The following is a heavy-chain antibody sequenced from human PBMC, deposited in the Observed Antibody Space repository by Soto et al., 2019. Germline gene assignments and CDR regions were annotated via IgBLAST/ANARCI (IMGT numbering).Heavy chain of an antibody. D-gene: IGHD5-18*01. Sequence: QVQLVESGGGVVQPGRSLRLSCAASGFTFSSYGMHWVRQAPGKGLEWVAVISYDGSNKYYADSVKGRFTISRDNSKNTLYLQMNSLRAEDTAVYYCAKGDVDTAMAPYYYYGMDVWGQGTTVTVSS. CDR2: ISYDGSNK. J-gene: IGHJ6*02. CDR3: AKGDVDTAMAPYYYYGMDV. CDR1: GFTFSSYG. V-gene: IGHV3-30*18.